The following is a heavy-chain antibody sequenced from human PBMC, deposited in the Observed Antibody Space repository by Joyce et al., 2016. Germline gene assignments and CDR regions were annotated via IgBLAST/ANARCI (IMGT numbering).Heavy chain of an antibody. Sequence: EVQLVESGGGLVQPGGSLRLSCAASGFSFSGYWIHWVRQAPGTGLGWVSRINTDGSSTRFADSVKGRFTISRDNAKNTLYLQMNSLRAEDTAVYYCVRGISARPGGPNWFDPWGQGTLVTVSS. J-gene: IGHJ5*02. CDR1: GFSFSGYW. V-gene: IGHV3-74*01. CDR2: INTDGSST. D-gene: IGHD6-6*01. CDR3: VRGISARPGGPNWFDP.